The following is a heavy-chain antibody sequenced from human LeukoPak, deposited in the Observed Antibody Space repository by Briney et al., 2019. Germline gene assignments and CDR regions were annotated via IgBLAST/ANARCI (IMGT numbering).Heavy chain of an antibody. D-gene: IGHD5-18*01. CDR2: ISYDGSNK. Sequence: PGGSLRLSCAASGFTFSSYGMHWVRQAPGKGLEWVAVISYDGSNKYYADSVKGRFTISRDNSKNTLYLQMNSLRAEDTAVYYCAKGGNSYGYGSAFDIWGQGTMVTVSS. V-gene: IGHV3-30*18. CDR1: GFTFSSYG. J-gene: IGHJ3*02. CDR3: AKGGNSYGYGSAFDI.